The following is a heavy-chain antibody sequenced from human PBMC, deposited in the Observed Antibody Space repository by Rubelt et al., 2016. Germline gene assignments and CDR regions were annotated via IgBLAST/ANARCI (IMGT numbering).Heavy chain of an antibody. CDR2: IKQDGSEK. V-gene: IGHV3-7*01. Sequence: VANIKQDGSEKHYVDSVKGRFTISRDNAKNSVYLQMNSLRAEDTAVYYCASAWNYAVHWGQGTLVTVSS. D-gene: IGHD1-7*01. CDR3: ASAWNYAVH. J-gene: IGHJ4*02.